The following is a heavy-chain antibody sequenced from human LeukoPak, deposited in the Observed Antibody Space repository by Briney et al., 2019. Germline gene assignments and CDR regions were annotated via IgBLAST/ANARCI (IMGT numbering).Heavy chain of an antibody. J-gene: IGHJ6*03. CDR2: INPNSGGT. D-gene: IGHD2-15*01. V-gene: IGHV1-2*02. CDR3: ARDRPEGYCSGGSCYPNYYYYYYMDV. CDR1: GYTFTGYY. Sequence: ASVKVSCKASGYTFTGYYMHWVRQAPGQGLEWMGWINPNSGGTNYAQKFQGRVTMTRDTSISTAYMELSRLRSDDTAVYYCARDRPEGYCSGGSCYPNYYYYYYMDVWGKGTTVTISS.